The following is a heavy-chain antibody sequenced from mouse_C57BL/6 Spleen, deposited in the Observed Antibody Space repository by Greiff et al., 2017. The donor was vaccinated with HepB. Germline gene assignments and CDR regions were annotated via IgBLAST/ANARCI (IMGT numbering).Heavy chain of an antibody. Sequence: VKLQQPGTELVKPGASVKLSCKASGYTFTSYWMHWVKQRPGQGLEWIGNINPSNGGTNYNEKFKSKATLTVDKSSSTAYMQLSSLTSEDSADYYCARSFYGNYLYYFDYWGQGTTLTVSS. CDR3: ARSFYGNYLYYFDY. V-gene: IGHV1-53*01. D-gene: IGHD2-10*01. CDR2: INPSNGGT. CDR1: GYTFTSYW. J-gene: IGHJ2*01.